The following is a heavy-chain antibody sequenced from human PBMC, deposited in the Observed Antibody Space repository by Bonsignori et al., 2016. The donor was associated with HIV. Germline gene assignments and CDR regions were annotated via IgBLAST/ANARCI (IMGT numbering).Heavy chain of an antibody. V-gene: IGHV3-48*03. Sequence: GESLKISCVASGFTFSSYEMNWVRQAPGKGLEWVSCVDSSGETTYYADSVKGRFTVSRDNAQNLLFLQMNSLRAEDTGLYYCARDQLAMTGTAATGIDYWGQGTLVTVSS. D-gene: IGHD1-1*01. CDR3: ARDQLAMTGTAATGIDY. CDR1: GFTFSSYE. CDR2: VDSSGETT. J-gene: IGHJ4*02.